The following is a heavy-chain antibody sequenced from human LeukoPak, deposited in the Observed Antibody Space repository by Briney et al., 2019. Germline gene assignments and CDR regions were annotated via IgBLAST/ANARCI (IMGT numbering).Heavy chain of an antibody. CDR3: AKARLRYFDWLCFDY. CDR1: AFTFDDYA. CDR2: LSWNSGSI. D-gene: IGHD3-9*01. V-gene: IGHV3-9*01. J-gene: IGHJ4*02. Sequence: GGSLRLSCAASAFTFDDYAMHWVRQAPGKGLEWVSGLSWNSGSIGYADSVKGRFTISRDNAKNSLYLQMNSLRAEDTALYYCAKARLRYFDWLCFDYWGQGTLVTVSS.